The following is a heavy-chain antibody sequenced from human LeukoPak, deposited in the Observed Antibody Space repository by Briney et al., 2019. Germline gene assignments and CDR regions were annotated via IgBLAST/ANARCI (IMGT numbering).Heavy chain of an antibody. J-gene: IGHJ5*02. CDR1: GFTFSNYA. CDR2: ISGSGGST. CDR3: AGVPWFDP. Sequence: GGSLRLSCAASGFTFSNYAMSWVRQAPGKGLEWVSSISGSGGSTYYADSVKGRFTISRDNSKNTVYLQMNSLRDEDTAVYYCAGVPWFDPWGQGTLVTVSS. D-gene: IGHD6-6*01. V-gene: IGHV3-23*01.